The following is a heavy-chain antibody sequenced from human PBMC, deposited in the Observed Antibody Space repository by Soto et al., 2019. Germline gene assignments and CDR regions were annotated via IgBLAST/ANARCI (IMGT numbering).Heavy chain of an antibody. CDR2: ISDDGSNK. CDR1: GFSFSTNA. CDR3: VRGGDSSGYYYRQYFQH. J-gene: IGHJ1*01. Sequence: QVQLVESGGGVVQPGRSLRLSCAASGFSFSTNAMNWVRQAPGKGRDWVAVISDDGSNKYYADSVKGRFTISRDNSKNTLYLQMNSLRAEDTAVYYCVRGGDSSGYYYRQYFQHWGQGTLVTVSS. D-gene: IGHD3-22*01. V-gene: IGHV3-30-3*01.